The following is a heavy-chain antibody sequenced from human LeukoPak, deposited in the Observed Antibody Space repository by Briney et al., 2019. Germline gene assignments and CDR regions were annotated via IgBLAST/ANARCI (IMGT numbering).Heavy chain of an antibody. D-gene: IGHD3-10*01. V-gene: IGHV1-2*04. CDR3: ARDQQVIDYYGSGTPYGMDV. CDR2: INPNSGGT. Sequence: GASVKVSCKASGYTFTGYYMHWVRQAPGQGLEWMGWINPNSGGTNYAQKFQGWVTKTRDTSISTAYMELSRLRSDDTAVYYCARDQQVIDYYGSGTPYGMDVWGQGTTVTVSS. J-gene: IGHJ6*02. CDR1: GYTFTGYY.